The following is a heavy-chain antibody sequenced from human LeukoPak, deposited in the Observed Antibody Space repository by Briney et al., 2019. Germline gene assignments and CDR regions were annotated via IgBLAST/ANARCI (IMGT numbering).Heavy chain of an antibody. CDR3: ARGSYYDFWSGYYTGHRFDY. D-gene: IGHD3-3*01. CDR2: INHSGST. J-gene: IGHJ4*02. Sequence: SETLSLTCVVHGGSFSGYYWSWIRQPPGKGLEWIGEINHSGSTNYNPSLKSRVTISVDTSKNQFSLKLSSVTAADTAVYYCARGSYYDFWSGYYTGHRFDYWGQGTLVTVSS. CDR1: GGSFSGYY. V-gene: IGHV4-34*01.